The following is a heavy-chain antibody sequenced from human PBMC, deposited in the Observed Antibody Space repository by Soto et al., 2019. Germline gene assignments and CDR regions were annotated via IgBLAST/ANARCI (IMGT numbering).Heavy chain of an antibody. Sequence: SLPCTVAFSAVSHVNYYCGCISQPPGKGLEWIGSVYYSRDTYYNSSLKNRVTISVDTSKNQFSLNLYSVTAADTAVYYCAGLNSYQRDWEGYHYHNLDVWGHGTTATVSS. CDR3: AGLNSYQRDWEGYHYHNLDV. J-gene: IGHJ6*02. CDR2: VYYSRDT. D-gene: IGHD3-9*01. V-gene: IGHV4-39*01. CDR1: FSAVSHVNYY.